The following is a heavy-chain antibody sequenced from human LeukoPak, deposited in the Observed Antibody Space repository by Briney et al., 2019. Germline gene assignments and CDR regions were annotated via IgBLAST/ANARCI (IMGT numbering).Heavy chain of an antibody. CDR3: ATDGNYRFDY. CDR1: GVTFSGSW. J-gene: IGHJ4*02. V-gene: IGHV3-74*01. Sequence: GGSLRLSCAASGVTFSGSWRHWVRQAPGQGLVWVSRINTDGTTINYAYSVKGRFTISRDNAKNTLYLQMHSLTAEDTAVYYCATDGNYRFDYWGQGILVTVSS. CDR2: INTDGTTI. D-gene: IGHD5-24*01.